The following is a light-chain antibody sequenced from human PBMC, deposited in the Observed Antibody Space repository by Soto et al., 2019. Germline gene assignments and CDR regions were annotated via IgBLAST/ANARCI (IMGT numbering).Light chain of an antibody. J-gene: IGLJ1*01. Sequence: QCELTQPASVTGSHGQPLTIACTRTNSDFWYFTLVSWYQHHPGKAPKLMVFEVSMRPSGVSNRYSGSKSGNTASLTISGLLAEDEADYYCCAYAGNKIHYVFGPGTKVTVL. CDR1: NSDFWYFTL. CDR3: CAYAGNKIHYV. CDR2: EVS. V-gene: IGLV2-23*02.